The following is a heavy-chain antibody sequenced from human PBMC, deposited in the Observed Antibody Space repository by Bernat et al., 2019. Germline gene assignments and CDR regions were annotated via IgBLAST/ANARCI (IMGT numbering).Heavy chain of an antibody. CDR1: GFTFSSYA. Sequence: EVQLLESGGGLVQPGGSMRLSCAASGFTFSSYAMSWVRQAPGKGLEWVSGIRGSGGSTYYADAVEGRFTISRDNSKNTLYLEMKSLRDEDTAVYYCAKDRYGSGSSPSAFDIWGQGTMVTV. J-gene: IGHJ3*02. CDR3: AKDRYGSGSSPSAFDI. V-gene: IGHV3-23*01. D-gene: IGHD3-10*01. CDR2: IRGSGGST.